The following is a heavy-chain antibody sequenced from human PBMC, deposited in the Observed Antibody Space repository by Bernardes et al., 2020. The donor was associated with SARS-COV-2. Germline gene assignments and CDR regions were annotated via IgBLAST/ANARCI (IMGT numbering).Heavy chain of an antibody. CDR1: GGSISSYY. Sequence: SETLSLTCTVSGGSISSYYWSWIRQPPGKGLEWIGYIYYSGSTNYNPSLKSRVTISVDTSKNQFSLKLSSVTAADTAVYYCARQTITIFAGNWFDPWGQGTLVTVSS. J-gene: IGHJ5*02. CDR3: ARQTITIFAGNWFDP. CDR2: IYYSGST. V-gene: IGHV4-59*08. D-gene: IGHD3-3*01.